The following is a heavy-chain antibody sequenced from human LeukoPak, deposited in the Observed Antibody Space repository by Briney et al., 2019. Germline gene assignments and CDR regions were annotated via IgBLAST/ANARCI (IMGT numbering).Heavy chain of an antibody. Sequence: PSETLSLTCAVYGGSFSGYYWSWIRQPPGKGLEWIGEINHSGSTNYNPSLKSRVTISVDTSKNQFYLKLSSVTAADTAVYYCARGRPHYYDSSGYTTKNFDYWGQGTLVTVSS. J-gene: IGHJ4*02. CDR2: INHSGST. CDR3: ARGRPHYYDSSGYTTKNFDY. CDR1: GGSFSGYY. D-gene: IGHD3-22*01. V-gene: IGHV4-34*01.